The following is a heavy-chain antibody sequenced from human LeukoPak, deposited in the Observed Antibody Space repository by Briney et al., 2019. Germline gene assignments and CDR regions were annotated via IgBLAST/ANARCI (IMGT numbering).Heavy chain of an antibody. J-gene: IGHJ6*03. D-gene: IGHD1-26*01. Sequence: AGRSLRLSCAASGFTFSSYGMHWVRQAPGKGLEWVSSISSSSSYIYYADSVKGRFTISRDNAKNSLYLQMNSLRAEDTAVYYCARVGWELQYYMDVWGKGTTVTVSS. CDR2: ISSSSSYI. CDR1: GFTFSSYG. CDR3: ARVGWELQYYMDV. V-gene: IGHV3-21*01.